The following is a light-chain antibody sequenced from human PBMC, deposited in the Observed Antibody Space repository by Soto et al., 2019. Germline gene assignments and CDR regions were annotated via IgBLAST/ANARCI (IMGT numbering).Light chain of an antibody. CDR1: PSVTNF. CDR3: QQRNIWPTVT. Sequence: EIVLTQSPATLSLSPGERATLSCRASPSVTNFLAWYQQKPGQAPRLLIYGAFNRATGIPARFSGSGSGTDFPLNISSLEPEAFAVYYCQQRNIWPTVTFGQGTRLEIK. J-gene: IGKJ5*01. CDR2: GAF. V-gene: IGKV3-11*01.